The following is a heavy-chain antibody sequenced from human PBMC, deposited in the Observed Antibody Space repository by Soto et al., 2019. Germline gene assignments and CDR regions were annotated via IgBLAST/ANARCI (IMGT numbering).Heavy chain of an antibody. V-gene: IGHV4-30-4*01. Sequence: SSETLSLTCTVSGGSTSSDNYWSWIRQPPGKGLEWIGHIYYSGNTDYNPSLKSRLAISIDTSKNQFSLKLSSVTAADTAVYFCAREGGESSDGLYYFDSWGQGSLVTVSS. CDR1: GGSTSSDNY. J-gene: IGHJ4*02. D-gene: IGHD3-16*01. CDR2: IYYSGNT. CDR3: AREGGESSDGLYYFDS.